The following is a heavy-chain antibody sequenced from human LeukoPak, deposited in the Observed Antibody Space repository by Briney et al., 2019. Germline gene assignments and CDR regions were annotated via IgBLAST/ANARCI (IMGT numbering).Heavy chain of an antibody. J-gene: IGHJ4*02. CDR2: INTNTGNP. D-gene: IGHD6-13*01. CDR1: GYTFTSYG. Sequence: GASVKVSCKASGYTFTSYGISWVRQAPGQGLEWIGWINTNTGNPTYAQGFTGRFVFSLDTSVSTAYVQISSLKAEDTAVYYCARDPRAAAAGKADYWGQGTLVTVSS. CDR3: ARDPRAAAAGKADY. V-gene: IGHV7-4-1*02.